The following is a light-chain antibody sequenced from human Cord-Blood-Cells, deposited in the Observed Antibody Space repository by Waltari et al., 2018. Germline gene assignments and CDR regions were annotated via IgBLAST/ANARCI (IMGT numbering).Light chain of an antibody. CDR1: SSDVGSYNL. CDR3: CSYAGSSTWV. V-gene: IGLV2-23*01. Sequence: QSALTQPASVSGSPGQSITISCTGTSSDVGSYNLVSWYQQHPGKAPKLMMYECSKRPSGVSNRFSGSKSGNTVYLTISGLQAEVEADYYCCSYAGSSTWVFGGGTKLTVL. J-gene: IGLJ3*02. CDR2: ECS.